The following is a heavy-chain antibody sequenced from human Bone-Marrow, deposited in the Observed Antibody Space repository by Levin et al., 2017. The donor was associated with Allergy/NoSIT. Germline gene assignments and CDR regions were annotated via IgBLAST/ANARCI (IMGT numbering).Heavy chain of an antibody. Sequence: GGSLRLSCAASGFIFDDYAMHWVRQAPGKGLEWVSGINWNGGRIAYADSVKGRFSISRDNAKNSLSLQMDSLRAEDTALYYCVKDLGYCITTSCPPQRANYFGLDVWGPGTTVTVSS. D-gene: IGHD2-2*01. J-gene: IGHJ6*02. CDR2: INWNGGRI. CDR3: VKDLGYCITTSCPPQRANYFGLDV. V-gene: IGHV3-9*01. CDR1: GFIFDDYA.